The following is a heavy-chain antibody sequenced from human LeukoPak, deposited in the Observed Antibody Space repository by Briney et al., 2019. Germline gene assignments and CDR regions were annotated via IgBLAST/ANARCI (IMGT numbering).Heavy chain of an antibody. V-gene: IGHV4-34*01. Sequence: SETLSLTCAVYGGSFSGYYWSWIRQPPGKGLEWIGEINHSGSTNYNPSLKSRVTISVDTSKNQFSLKLSSVTAADTAVYYCARGQPFYAAWQQPVLWFDPWGQGTLVTVSS. J-gene: IGHJ5*02. CDR3: ARGQPFYAAWQQPVLWFDP. CDR2: INHSGST. CDR1: GGSFSGYY. D-gene: IGHD6-13*01.